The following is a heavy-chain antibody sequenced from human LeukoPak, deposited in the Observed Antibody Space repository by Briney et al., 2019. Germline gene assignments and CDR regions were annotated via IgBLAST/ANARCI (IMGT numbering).Heavy chain of an antibody. V-gene: IGHV4-39*02. CDR3: ARGGIADRLGN. J-gene: IGHJ4*02. Sequence: PSETLSLTCSVSGASISRSTYYWSWIRQPPGKGLEWIGEVSHIGSTDYNPSLKSRVSISVDTSKNHFSLNLRSVTAADTAVYYCARGGIADRLGNWGQGTLVTVSS. CDR1: GASISRSTYY. CDR2: VSHIGST. D-gene: IGHD6-6*01.